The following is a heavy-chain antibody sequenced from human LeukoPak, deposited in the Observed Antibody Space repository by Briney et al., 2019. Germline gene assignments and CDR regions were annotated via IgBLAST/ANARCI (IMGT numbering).Heavy chain of an antibody. D-gene: IGHD3-22*01. CDR3: ARDLGRTYYYDASGYSRTS. V-gene: IGHV3-48*04. CDR1: GFTFSSYS. Sequence: GGSLRLSCAASGFTFSSYSMNWVRQAPGKGLEWVPFISSSSSTIYYADSVKGRFTISRDNAKNSLFLQMSSLRAEDTAVYYCARDLGRTYYYDASGYSRTSWGQGTLVTVSS. CDR2: ISSSSSTI. J-gene: IGHJ4*02.